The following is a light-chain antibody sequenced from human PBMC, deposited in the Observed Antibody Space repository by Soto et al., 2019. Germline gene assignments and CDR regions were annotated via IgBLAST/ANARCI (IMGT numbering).Light chain of an antibody. CDR2: KAS. CDR1: QIISTY. Sequence: DSQLTKYPPTLPASVGDIVTITCGASQIISTYLAWYQQKAGKAPKLLIYKASSLESGVPSRFSGSGSGTEFTLTINSLQPDDFATYYCQQYNSYRWTFGLVGKVDIK. V-gene: IGKV1-5*03. J-gene: IGKJ1*01. CDR3: QQYNSYRWT.